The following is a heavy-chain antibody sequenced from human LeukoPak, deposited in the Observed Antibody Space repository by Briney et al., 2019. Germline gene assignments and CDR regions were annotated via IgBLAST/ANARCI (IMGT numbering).Heavy chain of an antibody. CDR1: GYTFTSYD. Sequence: ASVKVSCKAAGYTFTSYDVNWFRQATGQGLEWMGWMNPNSGNTGYAQKFQGRVTLTRDTSISTAYMELSSLRSEDTAVYYCAKNTALTGEFESWGQGTLVTVSS. CDR2: MNPNSGNT. CDR3: AKNTALTGEFES. J-gene: IGHJ4*02. D-gene: IGHD7-27*01. V-gene: IGHV1-8*01.